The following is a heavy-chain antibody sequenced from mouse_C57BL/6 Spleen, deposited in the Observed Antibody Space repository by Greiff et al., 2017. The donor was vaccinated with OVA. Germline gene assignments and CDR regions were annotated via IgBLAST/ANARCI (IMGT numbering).Heavy chain of an antibody. CDR2: ISSGSSTI. Sequence: VQLKESGGGLVKPGGSLKLSCAASGFTFSDYGMHWVRQAPEKGLEWVAYISSGSSTIYYADTVKGRFTISRDNAKNTLFLQMTSLRSEDTAMYYCARPEAETYYFDYWGQGTTLTVSS. CDR3: ARPEAETYYFDY. CDR1: GFTFSDYG. V-gene: IGHV5-17*01. J-gene: IGHJ2*01.